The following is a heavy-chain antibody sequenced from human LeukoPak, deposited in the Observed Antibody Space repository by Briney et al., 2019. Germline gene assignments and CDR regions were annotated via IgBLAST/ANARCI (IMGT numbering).Heavy chain of an antibody. CDR3: ARDGYKE. V-gene: IGHV3-74*01. D-gene: IGHD5-24*01. J-gene: IGHJ4*02. Sequence: PGGSLRLSCEASGFTFRSYWMHWVRQAPGKGLVWVSRIKSDGSITTYADSVKGRFTISRDNSKNTLYLQMNSLRAEDTAIYYCARDGYKEWGQGTLVTVSS. CDR1: GFTFRSYW. CDR2: IKSDGSIT.